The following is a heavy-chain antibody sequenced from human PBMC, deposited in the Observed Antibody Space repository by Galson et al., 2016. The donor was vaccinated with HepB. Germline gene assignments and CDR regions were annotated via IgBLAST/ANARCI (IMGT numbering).Heavy chain of an antibody. Sequence: SLRLSCAASGFPFSSYWMHWVRQAPGKGLVWVSRLNSDVRNIGYADSVKGRFTISRANAKNTLYLEMNSLRADDTAVYYCAKGNIDYPPAAPYAWGQGTLVTVSS. V-gene: IGHV3-74*01. D-gene: IGHD2-2*01. CDR1: GFPFSSYW. CDR3: AKGNIDYPPAAPYA. J-gene: IGHJ5*02. CDR2: LNSDVRNI.